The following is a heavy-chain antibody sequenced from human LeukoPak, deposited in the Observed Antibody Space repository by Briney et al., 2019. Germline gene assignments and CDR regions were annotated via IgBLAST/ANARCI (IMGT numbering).Heavy chain of an antibody. Sequence: PSETLSLTCTVSGYSISSGYYWGGIRQPPGEGLEWIGSIYHSGSTYYNPSLKSRVTISVDTSKNQFSLKLSSVTAADTALYYCARDLTYYYGSGSYYFDYWGQGTLVTVSS. V-gene: IGHV4-38-2*02. CDR3: ARDLTYYYGSGSYYFDY. CDR1: GYSISSGYY. CDR2: IYHSGST. J-gene: IGHJ4*02. D-gene: IGHD3-10*01.